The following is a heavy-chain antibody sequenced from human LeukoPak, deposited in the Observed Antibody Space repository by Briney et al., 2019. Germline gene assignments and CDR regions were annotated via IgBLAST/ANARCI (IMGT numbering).Heavy chain of an antibody. CDR1: GGSISSSNW. J-gene: IGHJ6*02. CDR3: ARHPLPPGGYSSSGGLDV. V-gene: IGHV4-4*02. CDR2: IYHSGST. D-gene: IGHD5-18*01. Sequence: SETLSLTCAVSGGSISSSNWWSWVRQPPGKGLEWIGEIYHSGSTNYNPSLKSRVTISVDMSKNQFSLKLSSVTAADTAVYYCARHPLPPGGYSSSGGLDVWGQGTTVTVSS.